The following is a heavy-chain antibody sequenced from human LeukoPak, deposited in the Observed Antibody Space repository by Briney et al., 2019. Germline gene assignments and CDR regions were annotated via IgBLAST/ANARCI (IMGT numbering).Heavy chain of an antibody. V-gene: IGHV3-48*03. CDR3: ASTQTFDY. Sequence: PGGSLRLSCAASGFTFNTYEINWVRQAPGKGLECLSYIDGSGSTTYYADSVKGRFTISRDNAKSSLYLQLNSLRVEDTAVYHCASTQTFDYWGQGTLVTVPS. J-gene: IGHJ4*02. CDR2: IDGSGSTT. CDR1: GFTFNTYE.